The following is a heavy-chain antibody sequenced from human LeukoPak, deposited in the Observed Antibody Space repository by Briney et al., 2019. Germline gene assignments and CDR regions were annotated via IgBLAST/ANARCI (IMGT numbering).Heavy chain of an antibody. J-gene: IGHJ4*02. V-gene: IGHV3-23*01. CDR3: AKPVGASDY. CDR1: GFTFSSYA. Sequence: GGSLRLSCAASGFTFSSYAMSWVRQAPGKGLEWVSAISGSGGSTYYADSVRGRFTISRDNSKNTLSLQMNILRAEATAVYSCAKPVGASDYWGQGTLVTVSS. D-gene: IGHD1-26*01. CDR2: ISGSGGST.